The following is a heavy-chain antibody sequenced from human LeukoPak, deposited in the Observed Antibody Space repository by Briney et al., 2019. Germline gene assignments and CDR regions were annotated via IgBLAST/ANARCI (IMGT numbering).Heavy chain of an antibody. J-gene: IGHJ4*02. D-gene: IGHD3-22*01. CDR1: EFTFSSNT. Sequence: GGSLRLSCAASEFTFSSNTMNWVRQAPGKGLEWVSVISANGVATYYADSVTGRFTISRDNSKNTLYLQMNSLRAEDTAVYYCAKTGDSSGYPYFDYWGQGTLVTVSS. V-gene: IGHV3-23*01. CDR2: ISANGVAT. CDR3: AKTGDSSGYPYFDY.